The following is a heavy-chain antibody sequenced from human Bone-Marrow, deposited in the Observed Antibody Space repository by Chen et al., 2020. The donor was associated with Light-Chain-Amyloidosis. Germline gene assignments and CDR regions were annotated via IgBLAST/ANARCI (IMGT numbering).Heavy chain of an antibody. J-gene: IGHJ6*02. Sequence: QVQLVQSGAEVKKPGASVKVSCKASGYTFPGYYMHWVRQAPGQGLAWMGWINPNSGGTNYAQKFQGRVTMTRDTSISTAYMELSRLRSDDTAVYYCARVDSSVYYYYGMDVWGQGTTVTVSS. CDR2: INPNSGGT. CDR1: GYTFPGYY. V-gene: IGHV1-2*02. D-gene: IGHD6-6*01. CDR3: ARVDSSVYYYYGMDV.